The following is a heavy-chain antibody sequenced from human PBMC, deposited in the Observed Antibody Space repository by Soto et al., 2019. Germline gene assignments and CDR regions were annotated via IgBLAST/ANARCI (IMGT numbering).Heavy chain of an antibody. CDR2: INPDGSEK. V-gene: IGHV3-7*01. CDR1: GFTFSSFW. J-gene: IGHJ4*02. Sequence: GGSLRLSCADSGFTFSSFWMDWVRQAPGKGPEWVANINPDGSEKHYVDSVKGRFTISRDNAKNSLYLQMSSLTAEDSALYYCSRSLNSWGQGTRVTVYS. CDR3: SRSLNS.